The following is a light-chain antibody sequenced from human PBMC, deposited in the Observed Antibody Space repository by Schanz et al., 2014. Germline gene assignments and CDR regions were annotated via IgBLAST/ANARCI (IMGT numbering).Light chain of an antibody. V-gene: IGKV3-20*01. CDR2: GAS. Sequence: EIVLTQSPGTLSLSPGERATLSCRASQSVSSGYLAWYQQIPGQAPRLLIYGASRRATGIPDRFSGSGSGTDFTLTISRLEPEDFAVYYCQHYSLSPLFGQGTKVEIK. J-gene: IGKJ1*01. CDR3: QHYSLSPL. CDR1: QSVSSGY.